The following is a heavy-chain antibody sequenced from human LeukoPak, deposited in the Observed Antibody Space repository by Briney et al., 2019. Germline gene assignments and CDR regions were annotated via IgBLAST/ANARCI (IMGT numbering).Heavy chain of an antibody. CDR2: INHSGST. D-gene: IGHD3-10*01. V-gene: IGHV4-34*01. J-gene: IGHJ4*02. CDR1: GGSFSGYY. Sequence: PSETLSFTCAVYGGSFSGYYWSWIRQPPGKGLEWIGEINHSGSTNYNPSLKSRVTISVDTSKNQFSLKLSSVSAGDTAVYYCARGRWFGELLWGFFDYWGQGTLVTVSS. CDR3: ARGRWFGELLWGFFDY.